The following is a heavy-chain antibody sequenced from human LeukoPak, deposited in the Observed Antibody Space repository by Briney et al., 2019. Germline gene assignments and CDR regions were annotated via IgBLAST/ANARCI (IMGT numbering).Heavy chain of an antibody. CDR3: AKGGSSSCYSAVNY. D-gene: IGHD2-15*01. V-gene: IGHV3-66*01. CDR2: ISSGGST. CDR1: GFTVSSDY. J-gene: IGHJ4*02. Sequence: GGSLRLSCAASGFTVSSDYMGWVRQAPEKGLEWVSLISSGGSTYYADSLKGRFTISRDNSKNTLYLQMNSLRAEDTAVYHCAKGGSSSCYSAVNYWGQGTLVTVSS.